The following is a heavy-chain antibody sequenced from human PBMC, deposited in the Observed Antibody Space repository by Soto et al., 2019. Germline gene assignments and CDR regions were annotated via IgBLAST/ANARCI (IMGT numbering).Heavy chain of an antibody. CDR3: ARGGYDYYYYYYMDV. Sequence: EVQLVESGGGLVQPGGSLRLSCAASGFTFSSYWMSWVRQAPGKGLEWVANIKQDGSEKYYVDSVKGRFTISRDNAKNSLYLQMNSLRAEDTAVYYCARGGYDYYYYYYMDVWGKGTTVTVSS. CDR2: IKQDGSEK. CDR1: GFTFSSYW. J-gene: IGHJ6*03. D-gene: IGHD5-12*01. V-gene: IGHV3-7*01.